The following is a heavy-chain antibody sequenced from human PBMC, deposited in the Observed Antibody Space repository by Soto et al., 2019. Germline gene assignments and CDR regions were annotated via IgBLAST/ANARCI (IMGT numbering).Heavy chain of an antibody. D-gene: IGHD3-16*01. CDR3: ARKGVPGRDV. V-gene: IGHV3-21*01. CDR1: GFTFSSYG. CDR2: ISSSSYI. Sequence: PGGSLRLSCTASGFTFSSYGMGWVRQAPGKGLQWVSSISSSSYIYYADSVKGRFTISRDNAKNSLYLQMNSLRAEDTAVYYCARKGVPGRDVWGQGITVTVSS. J-gene: IGHJ6*02.